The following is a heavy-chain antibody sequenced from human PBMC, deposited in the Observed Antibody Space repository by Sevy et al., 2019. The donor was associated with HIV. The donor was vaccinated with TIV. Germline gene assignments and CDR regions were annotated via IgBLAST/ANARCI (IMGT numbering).Heavy chain of an antibody. CDR2: IWYDGSSK. J-gene: IGHJ4*02. CDR1: GFTFSSYG. CDR3: ARDKLLPFTVTMVRGALSYYFDS. V-gene: IGHV3-33*01. Sequence: GGSLRLSCAASGFTFSSYGMHWVRQAPGKGLEWVAVIWYDGSSKYIADSVKGRFTVSRDNSKNTLYLQMNSLRDEDTAVYYCARDKLLPFTVTMVRGALSYYFDSWGQGTLVTVSS. D-gene: IGHD3-10*01.